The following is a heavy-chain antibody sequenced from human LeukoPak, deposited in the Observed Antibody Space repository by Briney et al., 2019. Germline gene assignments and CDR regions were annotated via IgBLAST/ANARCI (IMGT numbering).Heavy chain of an antibody. J-gene: IGHJ4*02. CDR3: ARGLPGY. Sequence: PSETLSLTRAVYGDSFSVYNWNRIRKSPGRGLEWIGEINHSGGTNYNPSLKSRVTISIDTSRKQFSLKLTSVTAADTAVYYCARGLPGYWGQGTLVTVSS. CDR1: GDSFSVYN. CDR2: INHSGGT. V-gene: IGHV4-34*01.